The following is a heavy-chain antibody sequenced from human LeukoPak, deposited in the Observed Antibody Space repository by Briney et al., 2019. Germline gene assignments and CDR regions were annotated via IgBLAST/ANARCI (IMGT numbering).Heavy chain of an antibody. CDR2: IYHSGST. V-gene: IGHV4-4*02. D-gene: IGHD1-26*01. CDR1: GGSISSSNW. J-gene: IGHJ4*02. CDR3: ASLYSGSYFRPGPGDY. Sequence: NPSGTLSLTCAVSGGSISSSNWWSWVRQPPGKGLEWIGEIYHSGSTNYNPSLKSRVTISVDKSKNQFSLKLSSVTAADTAVYYCASLYSGSYFRPGPGDYWGQGTLVTVSS.